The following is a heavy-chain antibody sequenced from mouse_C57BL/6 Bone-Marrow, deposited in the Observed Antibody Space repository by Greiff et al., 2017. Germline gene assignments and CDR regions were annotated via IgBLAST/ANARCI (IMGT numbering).Heavy chain of an antibody. Sequence: QVQLKESGPELVKPGASVKISCKASGYAFSSSWMNWVKQRPGKGLEWIGRIYPGDGDTNYNGKFKGNATLTADKSSSTAYMQLSSLTSEDSAVYFCAFYEGGYWGQGTTLTVSS. CDR2: IYPGDGDT. V-gene: IGHV1-82*01. D-gene: IGHD1-1*01. CDR3: AFYEGGY. CDR1: GYAFSSSW. J-gene: IGHJ2*01.